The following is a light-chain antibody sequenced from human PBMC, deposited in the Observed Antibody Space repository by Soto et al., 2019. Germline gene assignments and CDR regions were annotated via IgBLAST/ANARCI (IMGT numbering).Light chain of an antibody. CDR3: QKYSSAPPLFT. CDR2: GAS. Sequence: DFQMTQSPSSLSASVGDRVTITCRASQGISNYLAWYQQKPGKVPKLLIYGASTLQSGVPSRFNGSGSGTDFTLTISILQPEDAANYYCQKYSSAPPLFTFGPGTKVDIK. CDR1: QGISNY. V-gene: IGKV1-27*01. J-gene: IGKJ3*01.